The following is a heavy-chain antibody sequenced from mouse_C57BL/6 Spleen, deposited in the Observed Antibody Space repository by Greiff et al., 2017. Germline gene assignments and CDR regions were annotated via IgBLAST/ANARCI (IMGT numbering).Heavy chain of an antibody. V-gene: IGHV1-55*01. Sequence: QVQLQQPGAELVKPGASVKMSCKASGYTFTSYWITWVKQRPGQGLEWIGDIYPGSGSTNYNEKFKSKATLTVDTSSSTAYMQLSSLTSEDSAVYYCARDGYYPPYAMDYWGQGTSVTVSS. CDR2: IYPGSGST. CDR1: GYTFTSYW. CDR3: ARDGYYPPYAMDY. J-gene: IGHJ4*01. D-gene: IGHD2-3*01.